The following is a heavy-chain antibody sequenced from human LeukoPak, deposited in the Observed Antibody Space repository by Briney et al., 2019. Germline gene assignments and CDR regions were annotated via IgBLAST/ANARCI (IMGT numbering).Heavy chain of an antibody. J-gene: IGHJ4*02. V-gene: IGHV5-51*01. CDR3: ARRKGDGYNSPFDY. D-gene: IGHD5-24*01. Sequence: GESLKISCKGSGYSFPNYWIGWVRQMPGQGLEWMGIIYPADSDTRYSPAFQGQVTISADKSINTAYLQWTSLKASDTAMYYCARRKGDGYNSPFDYWGQGTLVTVSS. CDR2: IYPADSDT. CDR1: GYSFPNYW.